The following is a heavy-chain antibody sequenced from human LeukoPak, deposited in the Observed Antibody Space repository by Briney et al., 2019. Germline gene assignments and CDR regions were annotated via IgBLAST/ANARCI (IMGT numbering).Heavy chain of an antibody. J-gene: IGHJ4*02. CDR2: IKSKTDGGTT. V-gene: IGHV3-15*07. CDR3: STTYYYDSSEGY. Sequence: PGGSLRLSCAASGFTFSNAWMNWVRQAPGKGLEWVGRIKSKTDGGTTDYAAPVKGRFTISRDDSKNTLYLQMISLKTEDTAVYYCSTTYYYDSSEGYWGQGTLVTVSS. CDR1: GFTFSNAW. D-gene: IGHD3-22*01.